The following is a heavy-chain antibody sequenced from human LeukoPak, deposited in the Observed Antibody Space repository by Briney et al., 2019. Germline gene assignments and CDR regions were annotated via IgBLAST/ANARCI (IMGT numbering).Heavy chain of an antibody. Sequence: GGSLRLSCSASGFTFSDAWMTWVRQAPGKGLEWVGRIKANKDGGTTESAAPVKGRNTISRDDSKNMVYLQMNGLKIEDTAVYYCATEYFGAFNFWGQGSLVTVSS. CDR1: GFTFSDAW. V-gene: IGHV3-15*01. J-gene: IGHJ4*02. D-gene: IGHD3-10*01. CDR3: ATEYFGAFNF. CDR2: IKANKDGGTT.